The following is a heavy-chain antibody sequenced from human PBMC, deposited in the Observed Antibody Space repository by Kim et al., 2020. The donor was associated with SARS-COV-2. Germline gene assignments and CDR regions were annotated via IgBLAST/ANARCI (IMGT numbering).Heavy chain of an antibody. CDR3: ASNLFSITIFGVVTRYFDY. D-gene: IGHD3-3*01. Sequence: SETLSLTCTVSGGSISSGSYYWGWIRQPPGKGLEWIGSIYYSGSTYYNPSLKSRVTISVDTSKNQFSLKLSSVTAADTAVYYCASNLFSITIFGVVTRYFDYWGQGTLVTVSS. CDR1: GGSISSGSYY. CDR2: IYYSGST. J-gene: IGHJ4*02. V-gene: IGHV4-39*01.